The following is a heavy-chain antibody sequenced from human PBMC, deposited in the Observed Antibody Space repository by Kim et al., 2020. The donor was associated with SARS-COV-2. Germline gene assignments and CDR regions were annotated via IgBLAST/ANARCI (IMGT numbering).Heavy chain of an antibody. CDR3: AGTQDYYVSSGPPYFAY. J-gene: IGHJ4*02. D-gene: IGHD3-22*01. Sequence: SGPTLVNPTQTLTLTCTFSGFSLTTSGTSVSWIRQPPGKALEWLARIDWDDDKYYSTSLETRLTISKDTSRNQVVLSMTNVAPVDTATYYCAGTQDYYVSSGPPYFAYWGQGTLVTVSS. V-gene: IGHV2-70*11. CDR1: GFSLTTSGTS. CDR2: IDWDDDK.